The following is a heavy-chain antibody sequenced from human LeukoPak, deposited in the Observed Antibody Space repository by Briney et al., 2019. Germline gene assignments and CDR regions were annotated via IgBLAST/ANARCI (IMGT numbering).Heavy chain of an antibody. D-gene: IGHD3-10*01. CDR2: ISSSSSYI. V-gene: IGHV3-21*01. CDR1: GCTFSSYS. J-gene: IGHJ4*02. Sequence: GGSLRLSCAASGCTFSSYSMNWVRQAPGKGLDWVSSISSSSSYIYYADSVKGRFTISRDNAKNSLYLQMNSLRAEDTAVYYCAREDTMVRGVFDYWGQGTLVTVSS. CDR3: AREDTMVRGVFDY.